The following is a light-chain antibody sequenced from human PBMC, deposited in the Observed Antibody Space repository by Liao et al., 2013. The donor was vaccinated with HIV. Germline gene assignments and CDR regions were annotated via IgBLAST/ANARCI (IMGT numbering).Light chain of an antibody. J-gene: IGLJ3*02. CDR1: KLGDKY. Sequence: SYELTQPPSVSVSPGQTASITCSGDKLGDKYACWYQQKPGQSPVLVIYQDSKRPSGIPERFSGSNSGNTATLTISRVEAGDEADYYCQVWDSSSDHWVFGGGTKLTAL. CDR2: QDS. V-gene: IGLV3-1*01. CDR3: QVWDSSSDHWV.